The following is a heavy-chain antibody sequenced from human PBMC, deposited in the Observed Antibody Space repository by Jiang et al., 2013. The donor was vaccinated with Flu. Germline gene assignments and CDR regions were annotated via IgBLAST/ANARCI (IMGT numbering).Heavy chain of an antibody. Sequence: RSLRLSCAASGFTFSSYAMHWVRQAPGKGLEWVAVISHDGSNKYYADSVKGRFTISRDNSKNTLYLQMNSLRAEDTAVYYCAREVFGYCSGGSCYGMDVWGQGTTVTVSS. D-gene: IGHD2-15*01. V-gene: IGHV3-30*04. CDR3: AREVFGYCSGGSCYGMDV. J-gene: IGHJ6*02. CDR1: GFTFSSYA. CDR2: ISHDGSNK.